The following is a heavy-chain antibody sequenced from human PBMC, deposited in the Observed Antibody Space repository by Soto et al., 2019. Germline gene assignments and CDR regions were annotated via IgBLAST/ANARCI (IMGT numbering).Heavy chain of an antibody. CDR2: ISYDGSNK. V-gene: IGHV3-30*18. CDR1: GFTFSRYG. Sequence: QVQLVESGGGVVQPGRSLRLSCVASGFTFSRYGMHWVRQAPGKGLEWVAIISYDGSNKYYADSVRGRFTISRDNSKNTLYLQMNSLRAEDTAVYFCAKDHIEVVVAADYYFDYWGQGSLFTVSS. D-gene: IGHD2-15*01. J-gene: IGHJ4*02. CDR3: AKDHIEVVVAADYYFDY.